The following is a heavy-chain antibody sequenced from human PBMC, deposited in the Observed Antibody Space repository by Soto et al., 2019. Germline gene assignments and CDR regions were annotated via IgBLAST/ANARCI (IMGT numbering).Heavy chain of an antibody. CDR2: ISYDGSNK. CDR1: GFTFSSYA. D-gene: IGHD4-4*01. CDR3: ARPLWRDDYNGGYFDL. V-gene: IGHV3-30-3*01. J-gene: IGHJ2*01. Sequence: QVQLVESGGGVVQPGRSLRLSCAASGFTFSSYAMHWVRQAPGKGLEWVAVISYDGSNKYYADSVKGRFTISRDNSKNTLYLQMNSLRTEDTAVYYCARPLWRDDYNGGYFDLWGRGTRVTVSS.